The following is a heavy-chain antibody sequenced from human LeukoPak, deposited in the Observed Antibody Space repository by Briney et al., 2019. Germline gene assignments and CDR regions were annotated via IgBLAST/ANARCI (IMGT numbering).Heavy chain of an antibody. J-gene: IGHJ4*02. CDR3: ARDRLSSWYSRYFDY. V-gene: IGHV3-21*01. D-gene: IGHD6-13*01. CDR1: GFTFSIYS. Sequence: PGGSLRLSSAASGFTFSIYSMNWVRQAPRKGLEWVSSISSSSSYIYYADSVKGRFTISRDNAKNSLYLQMNSLRAEDTAVYYCARDRLSSWYSRYFDYWGQGTLVTVSS. CDR2: ISSSSSYI.